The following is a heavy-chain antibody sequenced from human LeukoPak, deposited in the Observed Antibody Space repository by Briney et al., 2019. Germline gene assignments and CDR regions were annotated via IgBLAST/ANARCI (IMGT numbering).Heavy chain of an antibody. CDR1: GYSFITYW. D-gene: IGHD4-17*01. Sequence: PGASLKISCKGSGYSFITYWIGWVRQMPGKGLEWMGIIYPDDSDTRYSPSFQGQVTISADKSISTAYLQWSSLKASDTAMYYCARLRTTVTEPFDYWGQGTLVTVPS. CDR3: ARLRTTVTEPFDY. J-gene: IGHJ4*02. CDR2: IYPDDSDT. V-gene: IGHV5-51*01.